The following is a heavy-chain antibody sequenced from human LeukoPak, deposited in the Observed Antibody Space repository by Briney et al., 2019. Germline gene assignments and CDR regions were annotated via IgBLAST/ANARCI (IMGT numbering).Heavy chain of an antibody. D-gene: IGHD1-26*01. J-gene: IGHJ4*02. Sequence: PSETLSLTCTVSGGSISSYYWSWIRQPPGKGLEWIGYMSYSGDTIYNASLRSRVTISVDASKSQFSLILRSVTAADTAVYYCAARPFGSYFFDYWGQGTLLTVS. V-gene: IGHV4-59*01. CDR1: GGSISSYY. CDR3: AARPFGSYFFDY. CDR2: MSYSGDT.